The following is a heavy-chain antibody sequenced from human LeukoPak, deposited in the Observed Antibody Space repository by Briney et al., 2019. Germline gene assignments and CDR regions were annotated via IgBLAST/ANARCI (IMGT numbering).Heavy chain of an antibody. CDR3: AKTTYASNSTGWYNHFDY. D-gene: IGHD6-19*01. CDR1: GFTFSNYA. CDR2: ISSRGYST. Sequence: GGSLRLSCAASGFTFSNYAMTWVRQAPGKGLEWVSTISSRGYSTYYADSVKGRFTISRDNSKNTLYLQLNSLRAEDTTVYYCAKTTYASNSTGWYNHFDYWGQGTAVTVSS. J-gene: IGHJ4*02. V-gene: IGHV3-23*01.